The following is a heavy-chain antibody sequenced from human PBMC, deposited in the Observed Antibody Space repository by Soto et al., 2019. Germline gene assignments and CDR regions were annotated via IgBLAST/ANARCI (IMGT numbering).Heavy chain of an antibody. CDR2: IYDIGST. V-gene: IGHV4-59*01. CDR3: ARGYSPALGAPWARVNWFDP. D-gene: IGHD1-26*01. Sequence: SETLSLTCNASGGSMSTYYRSWIRQPTGQGLQRTGCIYDIGSTNYNPSPKSRVTMSVDTSRNQLSLNLTSVTAADTAVYYCARGYSPALGAPWARVNWFDPWGQGTLVTVYS. CDR1: GGSMSTYY. J-gene: IGHJ5*02.